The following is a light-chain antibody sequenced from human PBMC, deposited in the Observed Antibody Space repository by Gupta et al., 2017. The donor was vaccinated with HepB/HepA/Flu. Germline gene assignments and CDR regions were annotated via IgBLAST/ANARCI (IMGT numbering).Light chain of an antibody. J-gene: IGLJ3*02. CDR2: DVS. Sequence: QSALTQPASVSGSPGQSITISCTGTSSDVGSYNLVSWYQQHPGKAPKIMIYDVSKRPSGVSNRFSGYKSGNKASPTISGLQAEDEAEYYCSSSEGSDTCWVFGGGTKLTVL. CDR1: SSDVGSYNL. CDR3: SSSEGSDTCWV. V-gene: IGLV2-23*02.